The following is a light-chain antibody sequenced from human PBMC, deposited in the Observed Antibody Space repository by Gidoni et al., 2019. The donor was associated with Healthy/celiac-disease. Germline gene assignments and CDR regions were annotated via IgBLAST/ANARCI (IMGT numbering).Light chain of an antibody. CDR2: AAS. CDR3: QQYHSYPRT. J-gene: IGKJ3*01. CDR1: QGISYY. Sequence: DIQMTQSPSSLSASVGDRVTITCRASQGISYYLAWFQQKPGKDPKSLIYAASSLHSGSPSRFSGSGSGTDFTLTISSLQPEDFATYYCQQYHSYPRTFGPGTKVDIK. V-gene: IGKV1-16*01.